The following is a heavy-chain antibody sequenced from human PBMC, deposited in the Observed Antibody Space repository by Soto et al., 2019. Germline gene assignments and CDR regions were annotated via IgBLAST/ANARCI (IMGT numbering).Heavy chain of an antibody. V-gene: IGHV1-69*02. Sequence: ASVKVSCKASGGTFSSYTISWVRQAPGQGLEWMGRIIPILGIANYAQKFQGRVTITADKSTSTAYMELSSLRSEDTAVYYCARALRGYDLTYYYYYMDVWGKGTTVTVSS. J-gene: IGHJ6*03. CDR1: GGTFSSYT. D-gene: IGHD5-12*01. CDR3: ARALRGYDLTYYYYYMDV. CDR2: IIPILGIA.